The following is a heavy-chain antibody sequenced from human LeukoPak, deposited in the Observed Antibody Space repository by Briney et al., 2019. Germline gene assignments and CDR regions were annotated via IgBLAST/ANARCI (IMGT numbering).Heavy chain of an antibody. J-gene: IGHJ4*02. CDR3: ARGDDYGDYWGLY. CDR2: ISAYNGNT. D-gene: IGHD4-17*01. CDR1: GGNFSSYA. V-gene: IGHV1-18*01. Sequence: ASVKVSCKASGGNFSSYAISWVRQAPGQGLERMGWISAYNGNTNFAQNFQGRVTMTTVTSTSTAYMELMSLRSDDTAVYYCARGDDYGDYWGLYWGQGTLVTVSS.